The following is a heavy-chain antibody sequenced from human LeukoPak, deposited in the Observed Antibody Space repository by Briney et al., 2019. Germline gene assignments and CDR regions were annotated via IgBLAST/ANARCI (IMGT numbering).Heavy chain of an antibody. CDR3: ARVACGGDCYSHWFDP. CDR2: INPNSGGT. D-gene: IGHD2-21*01. Sequence: ASVKVSCKAFGYTFTGYYMHWVRQAPGQGLEWMGWINPNSGGTNYAQKFQGRVTMTRDTSISTAYMELSRLRSDDTAVYYCARVACGGDCYSHWFDPWGQGTLVTVSS. V-gene: IGHV1-2*02. J-gene: IGHJ5*02. CDR1: GYTFTGYY.